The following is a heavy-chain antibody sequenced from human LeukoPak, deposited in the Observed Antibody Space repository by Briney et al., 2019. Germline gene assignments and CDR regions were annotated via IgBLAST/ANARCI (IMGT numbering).Heavy chain of an antibody. CDR1: GFTFSSYA. J-gene: IGHJ4*02. Sequence: PGGSLRLSCAASGFTFSSYAMSWVRQAPGKGLEWVSAISGSGGSTYYADSVKGRFTISRDNAKNSLYLQVNSLRAEDTAVYYCARDAGYGYDRFDYWGQGTQVTVSS. CDR2: ISGSGGST. V-gene: IGHV3-23*01. D-gene: IGHD5-18*01. CDR3: ARDAGYGYDRFDY.